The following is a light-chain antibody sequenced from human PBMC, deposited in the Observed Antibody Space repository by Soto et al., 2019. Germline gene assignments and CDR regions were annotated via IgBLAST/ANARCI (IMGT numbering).Light chain of an antibody. J-gene: IGKJ1*01. CDR1: QSVSNNY. V-gene: IGKV3-20*01. Sequence: EIVLTQSPGTLSLSPGERATLSCRASQSVSNNYLALYQQKPGQAPRLLIYGASNRATGIPDRFSGSGFGTDFTLIISRLEPEDFAVYYCQPYGSSGTFGQGTKVEIK. CDR2: GAS. CDR3: QPYGSSGT.